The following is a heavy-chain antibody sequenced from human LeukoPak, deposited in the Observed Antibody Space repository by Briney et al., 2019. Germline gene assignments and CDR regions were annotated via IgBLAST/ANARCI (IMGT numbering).Heavy chain of an antibody. CDR2: INHSGST. CDR1: GGSFSGYY. V-gene: IGHV4-34*01. D-gene: IGHD5-12*01. Sequence: SETLSLTCAVYGGSFSGYYWSWIRQPPGKGLEWIGEINHSGSTNYNPSLKSRVTISVDTSKNQFSLKLSSVTAADTAVYYCAREARAVPRMVATGNWFDPWGQGTLVTVSS. J-gene: IGHJ5*02. CDR3: AREARAVPRMVATGNWFDP.